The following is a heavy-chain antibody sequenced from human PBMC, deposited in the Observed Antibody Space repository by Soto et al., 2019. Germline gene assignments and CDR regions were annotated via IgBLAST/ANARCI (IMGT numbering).Heavy chain of an antibody. Sequence: QVQLVESGGGVVQPGRSLRLSCAASGFTFSSYGMHWVRQAPGKGLEWVAVISYDGSNKYYADSVKGRFTISRDNSKNTLYLQMNSLRAEDTAVYYCAKGSNNWNALDYWGQGTLVTVSS. CDR3: AKGSNNWNALDY. D-gene: IGHD1-20*01. CDR2: ISYDGSNK. V-gene: IGHV3-30*18. CDR1: GFTFSSYG. J-gene: IGHJ4*02.